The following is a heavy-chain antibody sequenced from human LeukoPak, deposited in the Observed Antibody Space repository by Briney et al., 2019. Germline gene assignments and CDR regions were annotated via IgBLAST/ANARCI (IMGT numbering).Heavy chain of an antibody. V-gene: IGHV3-64D*09. CDR2: INDNGRST. CDR1: GFTFSKYA. CDR3: VKYSSGWYYDY. D-gene: IGHD6-19*01. Sequence: GGSLRLSCTASGFTFSKYAMHWVRQAPGKGLEYVSAINDNGRSTYYADSVKGRFSISRDNSKNTLYLQMSSLRTEDTAVYYCVKYSSGWYYDYWGQGTLVTVSS. J-gene: IGHJ4*02.